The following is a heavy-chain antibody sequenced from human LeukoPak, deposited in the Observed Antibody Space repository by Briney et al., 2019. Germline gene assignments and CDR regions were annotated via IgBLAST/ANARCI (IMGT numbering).Heavy chain of an antibody. V-gene: IGHV3-64*01. D-gene: IGHD3-22*01. CDR3: ARGDSSGYYLIDAFDI. J-gene: IGHJ3*02. CDR2: ISSNGGST. CDR1: GFTFSSYA. Sequence: PGGSLRLSCAASGFTFSSYAMHWVRQAPGKGLEYVSAISSNGGSTCYANSVKGRFTISRDKSKNTLYLQMGSPRAEDMAVYYCARGDSSGYYLIDAFDIWGEGTMVTVSS.